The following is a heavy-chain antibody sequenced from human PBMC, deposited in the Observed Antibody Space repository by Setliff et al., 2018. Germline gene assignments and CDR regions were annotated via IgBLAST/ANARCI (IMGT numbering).Heavy chain of an antibody. Sequence: GESLKISCAASGFTFNTYWMTWVRQAPGKGLEWVANIKQDGSEKYYVDSVKGRFTISRDNVKNSLYLQMSSLRAEDTAVYYCAKPTTVTTTHYYYYMDVWGKGTTVTVSS. J-gene: IGHJ6*03. V-gene: IGHV3-7*03. D-gene: IGHD4-4*01. CDR1: GFTFNTYW. CDR2: IKQDGSEK. CDR3: AKPTTVTTTHYYYYMDV.